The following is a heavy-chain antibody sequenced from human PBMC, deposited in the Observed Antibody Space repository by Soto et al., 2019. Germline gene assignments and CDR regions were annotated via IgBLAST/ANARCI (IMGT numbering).Heavy chain of an antibody. Sequence: EVQLVESGGGLVQPGGSLRLSCAASGFIFGSYWMSWVRQAPGKGLEWVATIRQDGSEKHYVDSVKGRFTISRDNAKNSLFLLMSSLRAEETAVYYCARRCGRASCPYYMEVWGKGSTVTVSS. CDR3: ARRCGRASCPYYMEV. CDR2: IRQDGSEK. J-gene: IGHJ6*03. CDR1: GFIFGSYW. D-gene: IGHD2-2*01. V-gene: IGHV3-7*01.